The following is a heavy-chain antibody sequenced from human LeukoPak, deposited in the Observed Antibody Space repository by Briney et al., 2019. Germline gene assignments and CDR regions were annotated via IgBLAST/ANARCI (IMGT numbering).Heavy chain of an antibody. J-gene: IGHJ4*02. CDR3: AKLLGTGTTYDS. D-gene: IGHD1/OR15-1a*01. CDR2: INPDESRR. V-gene: IGHV3-7*01. CDR1: GFSFSGNW. Sequence: GGSLRLSCEASGFSFSGNWMSWVRQAPGKGLEWVASINPDESRRMYVDSVKGRFNVSRDNTKRSLYLQMNSLGAEDTAMYYCAKLLGTGTTYDSWGQGTRVTVS.